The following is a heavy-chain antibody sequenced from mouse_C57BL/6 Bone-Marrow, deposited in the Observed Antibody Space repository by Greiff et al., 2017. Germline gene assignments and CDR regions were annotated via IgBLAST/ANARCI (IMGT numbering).Heavy chain of an antibody. Sequence: VQLKQSGPELVKPGASVKISCKASGYSFTGYYMHWVKQSHGNILDWIGYIYPYNGVSSYNQKFKGKATLTVDKSSSTAYMELRSLTSEDSAVYYCARGQDYYGSSYFYWYCDVWGTGTTVTVSS. CDR3: ARGQDYYGSSYFYWYCDV. CDR1: GYSFTGYY. D-gene: IGHD1-1*01. CDR2: IYPYNGVS. J-gene: IGHJ1*03. V-gene: IGHV1-31*01.